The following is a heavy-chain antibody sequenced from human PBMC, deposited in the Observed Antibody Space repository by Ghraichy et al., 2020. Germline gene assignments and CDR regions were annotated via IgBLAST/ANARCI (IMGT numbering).Heavy chain of an antibody. CDR3: ARPLDSSGWFDP. CDR1: GGSISSSSYY. CDR2: IYYSGST. D-gene: IGHD1-1*01. J-gene: IGHJ5*02. V-gene: IGHV4-39*01. Sequence: SETLSLTCTVSGGSISSSSYYWGWIRQPPGKGLEWIGSIYYSGSTYYNPSLKSRVTISVDTSKNQFSLKLSSVTAADTAVYYCARPLDSSGWFDPWGQGTLVTVSS.